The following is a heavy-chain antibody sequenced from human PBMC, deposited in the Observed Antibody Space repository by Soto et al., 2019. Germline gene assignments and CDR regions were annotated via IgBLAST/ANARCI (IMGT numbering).Heavy chain of an antibody. CDR3: ARRGTGLTLDY. D-gene: IGHD3-10*01. Sequence: QLQLQESGPGLVKPSETLSLTCTVSGGSISSSSYYWGWIRQPPGKGLEWIGSIYYSGSTYYNPSLKSRVTISVDTSKNQFSLKLSSVTAADTAVYYCARRGTGLTLDYWGQGTLVTVSS. J-gene: IGHJ4*02. V-gene: IGHV4-39*01. CDR1: GGSISSSSYY. CDR2: IYYSGST.